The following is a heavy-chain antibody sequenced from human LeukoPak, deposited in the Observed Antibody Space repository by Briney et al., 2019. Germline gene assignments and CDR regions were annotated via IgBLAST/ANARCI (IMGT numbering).Heavy chain of an antibody. Sequence: SVKVSCMASGGTFSSYAISWVRQAPGRGLEWMGVIIPIFGTANYAQKIQGRVTITADESTSTAYMELSSLRSVDTAVYYCARRRDGYNWINPYYYSMDIWGKGTTVTVSS. V-gene: IGHV1-69*01. D-gene: IGHD5-24*01. CDR3: ARRRDGYNWINPYYYSMDI. J-gene: IGHJ6*03. CDR1: GGTFSSYA. CDR2: IIPIFGTA.